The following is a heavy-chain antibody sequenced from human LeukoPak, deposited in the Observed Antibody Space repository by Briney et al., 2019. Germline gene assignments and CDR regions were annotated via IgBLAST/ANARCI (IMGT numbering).Heavy chain of an antibody. V-gene: IGHV4-38-2*01. Sequence: SETLSLTCAVSGYSISSGYYWAWIRQPPGKGLEWIGSLYHSGRIYYNPSLKSRVTISVDTSKNQFSLKLSSVTAADTAVYYCARLPWSDWYFDLWGRGTLVTVSS. CDR2: LYHSGRI. CDR3: ARLPWSDWYFDL. J-gene: IGHJ2*01. D-gene: IGHD2-8*01. CDR1: GYSISSGYY.